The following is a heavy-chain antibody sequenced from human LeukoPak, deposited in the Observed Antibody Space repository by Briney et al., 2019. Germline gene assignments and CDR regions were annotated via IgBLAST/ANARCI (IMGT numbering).Heavy chain of an antibody. CDR3: TRGGTMVRGVKLGMDV. J-gene: IGHJ6*02. CDR2: IRSKAYGGTT. Sequence: GGSLRLSCTASGFTFGDYAMSWVRQAPGKGLEWVGFIRSKAYGGTTEYAASVKGRFTISRDDSKSIAYLRMNSLKTEDTAVYYCTRGGTMVRGVKLGMDVWGQGTTVTVSS. D-gene: IGHD3-10*01. CDR1: GFTFGDYA. V-gene: IGHV3-49*04.